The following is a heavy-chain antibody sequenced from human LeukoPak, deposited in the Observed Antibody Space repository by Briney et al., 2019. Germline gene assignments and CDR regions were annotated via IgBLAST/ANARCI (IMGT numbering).Heavy chain of an antibody. Sequence: ASVKVSCKASGGTFSSYAISWARQAPGQGLEWMGGIIPIFGTANYAQKFQGRVTITADKSTSTAYMELSSLRSEDTAVYYCARDVPGEYYFDYWGQGTLVTVSS. D-gene: IGHD3-10*01. J-gene: IGHJ4*02. CDR3: ARDVPGEYYFDY. V-gene: IGHV1-69*06. CDR1: GGTFSSYA. CDR2: IIPIFGTA.